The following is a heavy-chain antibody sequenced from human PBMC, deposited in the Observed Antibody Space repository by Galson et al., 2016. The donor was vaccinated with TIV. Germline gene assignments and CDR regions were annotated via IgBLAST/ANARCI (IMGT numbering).Heavy chain of an antibody. V-gene: IGHV1-24*01. CDR3: ARAADTWNDVPFDY. CDR2: YDPEVFKT. CDR1: GNSLNELV. J-gene: IGHJ4*02. Sequence: SVKVSCKVSGNSLNELVIHWVRQAPGKGLEWMGGYDPEVFKTVYAPRFQGRVTLTTETSTSTASMELRGLTSDDTAMYYCARAADTWNDVPFDYWGQGTLVTVSS. D-gene: IGHD1-1*01.